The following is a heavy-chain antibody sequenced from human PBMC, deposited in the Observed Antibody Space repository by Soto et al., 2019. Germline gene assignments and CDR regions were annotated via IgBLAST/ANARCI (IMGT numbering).Heavy chain of an antibody. V-gene: IGHV4-30-2*01. CDR2: IYHSGST. Sequence: SETLSLTCAVSGGSISSGGYSWSWIRPPPGKGLEWIGYIYHSGSTYYNPSLKSRVTISVDRSKNQFSLKLSSVTAADTAVYYCAREVAAAGTHPGYFRAWLDPWGQGTLVTVFS. J-gene: IGHJ5*02. D-gene: IGHD6-13*01. CDR1: GGSISSGGYS. CDR3: AREVAAAGTHPGYFRAWLDP.